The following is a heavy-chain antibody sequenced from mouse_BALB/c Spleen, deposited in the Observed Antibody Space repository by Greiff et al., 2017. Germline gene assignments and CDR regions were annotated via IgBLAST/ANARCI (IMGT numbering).Heavy chain of an antibody. D-gene: IGHD2-14*01. Sequence: EVQLQQSGGGLVQPGGSLKLSCAASGFTFSSYGMSWVRQTPDKRLELVATINSNGGSTYYPDSVKGRFTISRDNAKNTLYLQMSSLKSEDTAMYYCARDRRYDGAWFAYWGQGTLVTVSA. J-gene: IGHJ3*01. CDR1: GFTFSSYG. CDR3: ARDRRYDGAWFAY. V-gene: IGHV5-6-3*01. CDR2: INSNGGST.